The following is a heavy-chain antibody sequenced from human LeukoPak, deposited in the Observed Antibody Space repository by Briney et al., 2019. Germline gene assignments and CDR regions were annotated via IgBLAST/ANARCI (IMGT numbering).Heavy chain of an antibody. Sequence: SSETLSLTCTVSGGSISSSSYYWSWIRQPPGKGLEWIGYIYYSGSTNYNPSLKSRVTISVDTSKNQFSLKLSSVTAADTAVYYCARGWITVYYDSSGDDAFDIWGQGTMVTVSS. J-gene: IGHJ3*02. D-gene: IGHD3-22*01. CDR2: IYYSGST. CDR1: GGSISSSSYY. V-gene: IGHV4-61*05. CDR3: ARGWITVYYDSSGDDAFDI.